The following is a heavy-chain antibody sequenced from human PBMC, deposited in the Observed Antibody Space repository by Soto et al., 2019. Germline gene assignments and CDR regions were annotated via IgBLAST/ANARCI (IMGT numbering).Heavy chain of an antibody. CDR1: GFTFSNYW. J-gene: IGHJ5*02. Sequence: QPGGSLRLSCAASGFTFSNYWMSWVRQAPGRGLEWVTNIRDDGGDKSYVDSVRGRFTISRDNAKNSLYLQMNSLRAEDTAVYYCARDISRGCFDPWGQGTLVTVSS. V-gene: IGHV3-7*01. D-gene: IGHD3-9*01. CDR3: ARDISRGCFDP. CDR2: IRDDGGDK.